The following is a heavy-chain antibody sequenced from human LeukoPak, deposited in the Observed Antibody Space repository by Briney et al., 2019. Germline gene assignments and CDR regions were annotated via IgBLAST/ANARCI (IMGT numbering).Heavy chain of an antibody. CDR1: GYTFTSYG. CDR2: ISAYNGNT. Sequence: ASVKVSCKASGYTFTSYGISWVRQAPGQGLEWMGWISAYNGNTNYAQKLQGRVTMTTDTSTSTAYMELRSLRSDDTAVYYCARVNLAYSSSLYYFDYWGQGTLVTVSS. V-gene: IGHV1-18*01. CDR3: ARVNLAYSSSLYYFDY. J-gene: IGHJ4*02. D-gene: IGHD6-13*01.